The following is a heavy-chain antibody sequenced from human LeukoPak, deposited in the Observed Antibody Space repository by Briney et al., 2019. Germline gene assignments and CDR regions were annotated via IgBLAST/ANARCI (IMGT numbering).Heavy chain of an antibody. CDR2: IFQSGST. J-gene: IGHJ5*02. CDR3: ARVGSDWNDVRYNWFDP. V-gene: IGHV4-34*12. Sequence: SETLSLTCAVYGGSFSGYYWAWIRQPPGKGLERIGYIFQSGSTYYNPSLKSRVTISVDRSKNQFSLKLSSVTAADTAVYYCARVGSDWNDVRYNWFDPWGQGTLVTVSS. CDR1: GGSFSGYY. D-gene: IGHD1-1*01.